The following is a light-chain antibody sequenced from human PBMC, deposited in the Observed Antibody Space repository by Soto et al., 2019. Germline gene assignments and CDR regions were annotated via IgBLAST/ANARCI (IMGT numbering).Light chain of an antibody. CDR1: QSVSNNY. CDR3: QQYGSSGT. J-gene: IGKJ1*01. Sequence: EILLTQSPATLALSPGERATLSCRASQSVSNNYLAWYQQKPGHAPSLLIYGASNRATGIPDKLSGSGSGTDFTLTISRLEPEDFAVYYCQQYGSSGTFGQGTKVDIK. V-gene: IGKV3-20*01. CDR2: GAS.